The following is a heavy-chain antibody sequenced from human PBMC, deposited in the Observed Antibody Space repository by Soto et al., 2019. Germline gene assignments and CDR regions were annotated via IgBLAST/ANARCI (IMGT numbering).Heavy chain of an antibody. D-gene: IGHD3-16*01. CDR2: IYFTGNT. J-gene: IGHJ5*02. Sequence: PSETLSLTCTVSGDSVSSGNYYWSWIRQPPGKGLEWIGSIYFTGNTNYNPSLKSRLTMSIDTSRNLFSRRLGSVTAADTAVYYCGRVPVDTYMIYWSDPWGQGTPVTVSS. CDR1: GDSVSSGNYY. CDR3: GRVPVDTYMIYWSDP. V-gene: IGHV4-61*01.